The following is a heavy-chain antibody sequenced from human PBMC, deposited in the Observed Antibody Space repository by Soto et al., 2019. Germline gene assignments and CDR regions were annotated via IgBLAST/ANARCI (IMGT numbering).Heavy chain of an antibody. CDR1: GFTFSSYW. Sequence: EVQLVESGGGLVQPGGSLRLSCAASGFTFSSYWMLWVRQAPGKGLVWVSRINSDGSTTSYADSVKGRFTISRDNAKNTLYLQMNSLRAEDTAVYYCARVNPGYSYVKYWGQGTLVTVSS. D-gene: IGHD5-18*01. CDR3: ARVNPGYSYVKY. V-gene: IGHV3-74*01. CDR2: INSDGSTT. J-gene: IGHJ4*02.